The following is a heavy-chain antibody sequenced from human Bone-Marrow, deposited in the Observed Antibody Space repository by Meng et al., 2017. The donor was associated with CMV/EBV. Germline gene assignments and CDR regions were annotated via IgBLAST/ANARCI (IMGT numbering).Heavy chain of an antibody. J-gene: IGHJ1*01. Sequence: ASVKVSCKASGYTFTSYYMHWVRQAPGQGLEWMGWVNPNSGGTNYAQKFQGRVTMTRDTSITTVYMELSRLRYDDTAMYYCASGYCSSSSCYAQYFQHWGLGTLVTVSS. CDR3: ASGYCSSSSCYAQYFQH. CDR2: VNPNSGGT. V-gene: IGHV1-2*02. D-gene: IGHD2-2*03. CDR1: GYTFTSYY.